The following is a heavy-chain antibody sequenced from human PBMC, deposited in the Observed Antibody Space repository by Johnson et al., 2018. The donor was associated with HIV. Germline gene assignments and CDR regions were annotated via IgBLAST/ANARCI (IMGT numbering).Heavy chain of an antibody. CDR1: GFPVSSYD. CDR3: ARDVGYDSSGYKGAFDI. J-gene: IGHJ3*02. Sequence: VQLVESGGGLVKPGGSLRLSCAASGFPVSSYDIHWVRQATGKGLEWVSTIGPAGDTYYPDSVKGRFTISRENPKNSLYLQMNTLRAGDTAVYYCARDVGYDSSGYKGAFDIWGQGTMVTVSS. CDR2: IGPAGDT. D-gene: IGHD3-22*01. V-gene: IGHV3-13*01.